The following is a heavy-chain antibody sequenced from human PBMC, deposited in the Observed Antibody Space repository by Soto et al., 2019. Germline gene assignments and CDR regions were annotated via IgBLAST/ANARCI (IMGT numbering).Heavy chain of an antibody. J-gene: IGHJ6*03. CDR3: ARGPNYDFWSGYLGLYYYMDV. V-gene: IGHV4-34*01. CDR1: GGSFSGYY. D-gene: IGHD3-3*01. CDR2: VNHSGST. Sequence: QVQLQQWGAGLLKPSETLSLTCAVYGGSFSGYYWSWIRQPPGKGLELIGEVNHSGSTNYNPSLKSRVTISVETSKNQFSLKLSSVTAADTAVYYCARGPNYDFWSGYLGLYYYMDVWGKGTTVTVSS.